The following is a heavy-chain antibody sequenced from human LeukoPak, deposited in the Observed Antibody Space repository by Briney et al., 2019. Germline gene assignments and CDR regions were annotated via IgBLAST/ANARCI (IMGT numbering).Heavy chain of an antibody. CDR1: GGSFSGYY. V-gene: IGHV4-34*01. Sequence: SETLSLTCAVYGGSFSGYYWSWIRQPPGKGLEWIGEINHSGSTNYNPSLKSRVTISVDTSKNQFSLKLSSVTAADTAVYYCARHRGHSGYGLLYYYYYMDVWGKGTTVTISS. CDR2: INHSGST. J-gene: IGHJ6*03. D-gene: IGHD5-12*01. CDR3: ARHRGHSGYGLLYYYYYMDV.